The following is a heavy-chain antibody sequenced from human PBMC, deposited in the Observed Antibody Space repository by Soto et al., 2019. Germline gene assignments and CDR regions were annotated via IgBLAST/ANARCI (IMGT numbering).Heavy chain of an antibody. CDR1: GYKFTSNW. D-gene: IGHD5-18*01. V-gene: IGHV5-10-1*01. J-gene: IGHJ4*02. CDR2: IDPSDSYT. CDR3: ARQAPRGYTYAKYYFEY. Sequence: GESLEISCQASGYKFTSNWLSWVRQVPGKGLEWVGRIDPSDSYTKYSPSFQGRVTITTDKSISTVYLQWDSLQASDTAMYYCARQAPRGYTYAKYYFEYWGQGTLVTVS.